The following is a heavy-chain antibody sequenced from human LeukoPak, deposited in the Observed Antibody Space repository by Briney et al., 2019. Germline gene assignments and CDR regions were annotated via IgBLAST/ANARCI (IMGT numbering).Heavy chain of an antibody. CDR2: IYYSGST. Sequence: SETLSLTCTVSGGSVSSGSYYWSWIRQPPGKGLEWIGYIYYSGSTNYNPSLKSRVTISVDTSKNQFSLKLSSVTAADTAVYYCARIVAATLDFDYWGREPWSPSPQ. V-gene: IGHV4-61*01. CDR3: ARIVAATLDFDY. D-gene: IGHD1-26*01. CDR1: GGSVSSGSYY. J-gene: IGHJ4*02.